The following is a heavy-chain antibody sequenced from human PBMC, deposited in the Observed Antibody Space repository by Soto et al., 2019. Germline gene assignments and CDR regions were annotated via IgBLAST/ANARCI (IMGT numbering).Heavy chain of an antibody. V-gene: IGHV1-8*01. CDR3: ARAHRSVAGTEVDY. J-gene: IGHJ4*02. Sequence: QVPLVQSGAEVKKPGASVKVSCKASGYTFTSYDINWVRQATGQGLEWMGWMNPNSGNTGYAQKFQGRVTMTRNTSISTAYMELSSLRSEDTAVYYCARAHRSVAGTEVDYWGQGTLVTVSS. CDR2: MNPNSGNT. CDR1: GYTFTSYD. D-gene: IGHD6-19*01.